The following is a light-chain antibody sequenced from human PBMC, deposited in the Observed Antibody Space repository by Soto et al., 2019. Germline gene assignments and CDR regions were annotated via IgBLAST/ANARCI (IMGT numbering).Light chain of an antibody. Sequence: QSVLTQPASVSGSPGQSITMSCTETSSDVGSYDFVSWYQQHPGKAPKLLIYEVSNRPSGVSARFSGSKSDNTASLTISGLQAADEAEYFGSSYSSSTVRYVFGSGTKLTVL. CDR3: SSYSSSTVRYV. V-gene: IGLV2-14*01. CDR1: SSDVGSYDF. CDR2: EVS. J-gene: IGLJ1*01.